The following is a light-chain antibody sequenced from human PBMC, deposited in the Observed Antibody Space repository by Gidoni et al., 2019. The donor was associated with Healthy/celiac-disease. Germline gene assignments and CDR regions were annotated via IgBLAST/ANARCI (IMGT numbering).Light chain of an antibody. CDR1: QSVSSSY. Sequence: IVLTQSPGTLSLSPGERATLSCRDSQSVSSSYLAWYQQKPGQAPRLLIYGASSRATGIPDRFSGSGSGTDFTITISRLEPEDFAVYYCQQYGSSPPWTFGQGTKVEIK. V-gene: IGKV3-20*01. CDR3: QQYGSSPPWT. CDR2: GAS. J-gene: IGKJ1*01.